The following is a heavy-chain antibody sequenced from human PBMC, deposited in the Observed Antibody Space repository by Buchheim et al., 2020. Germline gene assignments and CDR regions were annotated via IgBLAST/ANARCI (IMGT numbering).Heavy chain of an antibody. V-gene: IGHV3-30*18. D-gene: IGHD2-8*01. CDR2: ISYDGSNK. J-gene: IGHJ3*02. CDR3: AKDSLGPYCTNGVCYFDAFDI. CDR1: GFTFSSYG. Sequence: QVQLVESGGGVVQPGRSLRLSCAASGFTFSSYGMHWVRQAPGKGLEWVAVISYDGSNKYYADSVKGRFTISRDNSKNTVYLQMNSLRAEDTAVYYCAKDSLGPYCTNGVCYFDAFDIWGQGT.